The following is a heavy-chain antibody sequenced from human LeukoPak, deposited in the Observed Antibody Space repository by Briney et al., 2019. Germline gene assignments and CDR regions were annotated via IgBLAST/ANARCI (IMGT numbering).Heavy chain of an antibody. CDR1: GFTFSSYW. J-gene: IGHJ4*02. V-gene: IGHV3-74*01. CDR2: ISSEGDTT. CDR3: VRDAFTAGDH. D-gene: IGHD2-8*02. Sequence: GGSLRLSCAASGFTFSSYWMHWVRHAPGKGLVWVSRISSEGDTTSYADSVKGRFTVSRDNAKNTLYLQMNSLRAEDTAVYYCVRDAFTAGDHWGQGTLVTVSS.